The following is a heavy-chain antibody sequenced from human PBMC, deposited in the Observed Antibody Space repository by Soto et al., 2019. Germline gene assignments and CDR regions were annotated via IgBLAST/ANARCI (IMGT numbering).Heavy chain of an antibody. D-gene: IGHD6-13*01. CDR1: GFTFSDYY. J-gene: IGHJ2*01. CDR3: ARIITAAGGRRYLDL. CDR2: INSSSRYT. V-gene: IGHV3-11*05. Sequence: QVQLVESGGGLVKPGGSLRLSCAASGFTFSDYYMSWIRQAPGEGLEWVSYINSSSRYTNYADSVKGRFTISRDNAKNALYLQMNSRRAEDPAVYYCARIITAAGGRRYLDLWGRGTLVTVSS.